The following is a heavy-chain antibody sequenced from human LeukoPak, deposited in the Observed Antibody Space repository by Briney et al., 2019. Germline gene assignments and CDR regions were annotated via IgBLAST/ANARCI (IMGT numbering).Heavy chain of an antibody. D-gene: IGHD6-13*01. V-gene: IGHV4-59*01. Sequence: SETLSLACSVSAGSSSIVYGRWVRQPAGRVLEWNGYIYYSRSTNYHPSLKSRVTISVDTSKNQFSLKLSSVTAADTAVYYCARTEEMGYSMDYWGQGTLVTVSS. CDR1: AGSSSIVY. J-gene: IGHJ4*02. CDR3: ARTEEMGYSMDY. CDR2: IYYSRST.